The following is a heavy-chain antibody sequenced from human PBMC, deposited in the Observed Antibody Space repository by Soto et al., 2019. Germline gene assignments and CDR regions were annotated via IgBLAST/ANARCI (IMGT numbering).Heavy chain of an antibody. V-gene: IGHV3-15*01. D-gene: IGHD2-2*01. J-gene: IGHJ4*02. CDR1: RFSFNNAW. CDR2: IKSKSYGGTT. CDR3: RGCGPAAMLWF. Sequence: PGGSLTLSCAPSRFSFNNAWVSWVPQATGKGLEWVGRIKSKSYGGTTDYGAPVKGRFTISRDDSKNTLYLQMNSLKTEATAVYYCRGCGPAAMLWFWGQGT.